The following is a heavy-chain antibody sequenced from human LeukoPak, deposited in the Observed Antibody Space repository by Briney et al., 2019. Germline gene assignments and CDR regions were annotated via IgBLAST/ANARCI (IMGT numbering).Heavy chain of an antibody. J-gene: IGHJ4*02. CDR1: GGSFSGYY. CDR3: ARSRSVSGFDYAY. CDR2: INHSGST. Sequence: SETLSLTCAVYGGSFSGYYWSWIRQPPGKGLEWIGEINHSGSTNYNPSLKSRVTISVDTSKNQFSLKLSSVTAADTAVYYCARSRSVSGFDYAYWGQGTLVTVSS. D-gene: IGHD5-12*01. V-gene: IGHV4-34*01.